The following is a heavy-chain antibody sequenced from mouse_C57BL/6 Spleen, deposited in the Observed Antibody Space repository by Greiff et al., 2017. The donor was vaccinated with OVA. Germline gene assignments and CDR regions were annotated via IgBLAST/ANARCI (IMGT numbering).Heavy chain of an antibody. Sequence: EVQGVESGGGLVKPGGSLKLSCAASGFTFSSYAMSWVRQTPEKRLEWVATISDGGSYTYYPDNVKGRFTISGDNAKNNLYLQMSHLKSEDTAMYYCARDRDGNSNAMDYWGQGTSVTVSS. CDR2: ISDGGSYT. CDR3: ARDRDGNSNAMDY. D-gene: IGHD2-1*01. J-gene: IGHJ4*01. V-gene: IGHV5-4*01. CDR1: GFTFSSYA.